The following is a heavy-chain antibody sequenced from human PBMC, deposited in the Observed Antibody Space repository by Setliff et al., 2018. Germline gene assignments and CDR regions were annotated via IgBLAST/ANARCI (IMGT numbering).Heavy chain of an antibody. V-gene: IGHV3-48*01. CDR1: GFSANNYG. CDR3: ARDQFRNSGGLYS. Sequence: GGSLRLSCAASGFSANNYGIHWVRQAPGKGLEWVSYISSSASTIYYADSVKGRFTISRDNSKNTLDLQMNSLRAEDTAVYYCARDQFRNSGGLYSWGQGTLVTVSS. J-gene: IGHJ5*02. D-gene: IGHD1-7*01. CDR2: ISSSASTI.